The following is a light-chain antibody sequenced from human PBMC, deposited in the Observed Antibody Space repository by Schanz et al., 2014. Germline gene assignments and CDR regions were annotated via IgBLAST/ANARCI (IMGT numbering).Light chain of an antibody. CDR2: GAS. CDR3: QLYGSSTLT. V-gene: IGKV3-20*01. CDR1: QSVRSSY. J-gene: IGKJ4*01. Sequence: EIVLTQSPGTLSLSPGERATLSCRASQSVRSSYLAWYQQKPGQAPRPLIFGASTRATGIPDRFNGSGSGKDFTLTISSLEHEDFAVYYCQLYGSSTLTFGGGTKVEIK.